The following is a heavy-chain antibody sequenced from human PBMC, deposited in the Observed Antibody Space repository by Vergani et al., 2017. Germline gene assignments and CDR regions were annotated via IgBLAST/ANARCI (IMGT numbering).Heavy chain of an antibody. D-gene: IGHD2-15*01. CDR3: TTCSGLDWFDP. CDR2: ISGSGGST. V-gene: IGHV3-23*01. CDR1: GFTFSSYA. Sequence: EVQLLESGGGLVQPGGSLRLSCAASGFTFSSYAMSWVRQAPGKGLEWVSAISGSGGSTYYADSVKGRCTISRDNSKNTLYLQMNSLRAEDTAVYYCTTCSGLDWFDPWGQGTLVTVSS. J-gene: IGHJ5*02.